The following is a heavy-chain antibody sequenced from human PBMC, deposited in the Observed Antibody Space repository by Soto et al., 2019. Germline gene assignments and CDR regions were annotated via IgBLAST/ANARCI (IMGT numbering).Heavy chain of an antibody. CDR2: IIPIFGTA. J-gene: IGHJ4*02. D-gene: IGHD3-16*01. V-gene: IGHV1-69*01. CDR3: ARDLGYTIGATIISEN. CDR1: GGTFSSYA. Sequence: QVQLVQSGAEVKKPGSSVKVSCKASGGTFSSYAISWVRQAPGQGLEWMGGIIPIFGTANYAQKFQGRVTITADESTSTAYMELSCLRSEDTAVYYCARDLGYTIGATIISENWGQGTLVTVSS.